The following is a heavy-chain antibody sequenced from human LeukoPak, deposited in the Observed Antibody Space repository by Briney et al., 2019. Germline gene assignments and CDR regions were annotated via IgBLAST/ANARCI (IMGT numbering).Heavy chain of an antibody. CDR3: ARDLGSTSSFDY. Sequence: SETLSLTRTVSGGSISSGNYLLGWIRLPPRKGLEWIGCVFHVGSTYYNPSLKSRVTLRMDTSKNQFSLNLSSVAAADTAVYYCARDLGSTSSFDYWGQGMLVTVSS. V-gene: IGHV4-39*07. D-gene: IGHD6-6*01. J-gene: IGHJ4*02. CDR1: GGSISSGNYL. CDR2: VFHVGST.